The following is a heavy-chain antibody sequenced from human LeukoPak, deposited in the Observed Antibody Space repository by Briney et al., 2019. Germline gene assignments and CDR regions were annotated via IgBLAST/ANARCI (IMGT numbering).Heavy chain of an antibody. J-gene: IGHJ4*02. Sequence: GGSLRLSCVASGFTFSLYAMICVRQAPGKGLEWVSAITDSGGDTYSSDSVKGRFTISRDNSKSTLYLQMDSLRGDDTAVYYCAKGSAASRPYYFDYWGQGALVTVSS. CDR3: AKGSAASRPYYFDY. D-gene: IGHD6-6*01. CDR1: GFTFSLYA. CDR2: ITDSGGDT. V-gene: IGHV3-23*01.